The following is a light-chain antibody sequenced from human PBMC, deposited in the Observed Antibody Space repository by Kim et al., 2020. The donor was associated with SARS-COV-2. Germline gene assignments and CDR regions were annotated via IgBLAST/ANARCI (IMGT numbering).Light chain of an antibody. CDR1: TSNIGKNA. V-gene: IGLV1-36*01. J-gene: IGLJ3*02. Sequence: QRVTISCSGTTSNIGKNAVNWYQQLPRKAPKLLIYSNDVLPSGVSDRFSGSKSGTSASLAISGLQSEDEADYYCAVWDDSLNAWVFGGGTQLTVL. CDR2: SND. CDR3: AVWDDSLNAWV.